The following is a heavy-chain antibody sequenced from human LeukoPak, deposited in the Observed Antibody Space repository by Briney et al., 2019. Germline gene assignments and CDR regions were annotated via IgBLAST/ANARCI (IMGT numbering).Heavy chain of an antibody. V-gene: IGHV4-39*01. CDR2: IYYSGST. CDR3: ARTSSSSGPAYAFDI. CDR1: GGSISSSSYY. D-gene: IGHD6-6*01. Sequence: SETLSLTCTVSGGSISSSSYYWGWIRQPPGKGLEWIGSIYYSGSTYYNPSLKSRVTISVDTSKNQFSLKPSSVTAADTAVYYCARTSSSSGPAYAFDIWGQGTMVTVSS. J-gene: IGHJ3*02.